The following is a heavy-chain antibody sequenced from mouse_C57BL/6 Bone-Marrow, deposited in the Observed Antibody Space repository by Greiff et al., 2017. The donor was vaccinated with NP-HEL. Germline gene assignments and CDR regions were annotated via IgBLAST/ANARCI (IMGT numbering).Heavy chain of an antibody. V-gene: IGHV1-64*01. CDR3: ARGLGFWCGSSGYFDV. CDR2: IHPNSGST. Sequence: QVQLQQPGAELVKPGASVKLSCKASGYTFTSYWMHWVKQRPGQGLEWIGMIHPNSGSTNYNEKFKSKATLTVDKSSSTAYMQLSSLTSEDSAVYYCARGLGFWCGSSGYFDVWGTGTTVTVSS. J-gene: IGHJ1*03. D-gene: IGHD1-1*01. CDR1: GYTFTSYW.